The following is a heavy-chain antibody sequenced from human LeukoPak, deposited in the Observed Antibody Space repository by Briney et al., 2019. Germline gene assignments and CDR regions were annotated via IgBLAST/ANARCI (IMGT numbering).Heavy chain of an antibody. D-gene: IGHD1-26*01. J-gene: IGHJ4*02. CDR3: TTDLGIVGATSLDY. CDR2: IKSKTDGGTT. CDR1: GFTFSNAW. V-gene: IGHV3-15*01. Sequence: PGRSLRLSCAASGFTFSNAWMSCVRQAPGKGLEWVGRIKSKTDGGTTDYAAPVKGRFTISRDDSKNTLYLQMNSLKTEDTAVYYCTTDLGIVGATSLDYWGQGTLVTVSS.